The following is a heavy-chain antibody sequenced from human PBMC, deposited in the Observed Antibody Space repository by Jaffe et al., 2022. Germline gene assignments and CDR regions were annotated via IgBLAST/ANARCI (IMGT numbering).Heavy chain of an antibody. CDR3: TTEGDTYYDFWSGTHESHFDY. D-gene: IGHD3-3*01. J-gene: IGHJ4*02. Sequence: EVQLVESGGGLVKPGGSLRLSCAASGFTFSNAWMSWVRQAPGKGLEWVGRIKSKTDGGTTDYAAPVKGRFTISRDDSKNTLYLQMNSLKTEDTAVYYCTTEGDTYYDFWSGTHESHFDYWGQGTLVTVSS. V-gene: IGHV3-15*01. CDR2: IKSKTDGGTT. CDR1: GFTFSNAW.